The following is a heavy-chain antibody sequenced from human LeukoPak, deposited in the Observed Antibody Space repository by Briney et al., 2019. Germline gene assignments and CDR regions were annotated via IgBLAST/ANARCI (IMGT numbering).Heavy chain of an antibody. CDR3: ARELISSSSVLLPDY. Sequence: SETLSLTCTVSGGSISGYYWSWIRQPAGKGLEWIGRVYTSGSTHYNPSLKSRVTMSVDTSKNQFSLKLSSVTAADTAVYYCARELISSSSVLLPDYWGQGTLVTVSS. CDR1: GGSISGYY. V-gene: IGHV4-4*07. CDR2: VYTSGST. D-gene: IGHD6-6*01. J-gene: IGHJ4*02.